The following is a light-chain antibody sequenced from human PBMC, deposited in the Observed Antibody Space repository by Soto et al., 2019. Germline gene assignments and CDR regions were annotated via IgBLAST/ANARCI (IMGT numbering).Light chain of an antibody. CDR3: QQYNNWLRT. CDR1: QSLSSS. CDR2: GAS. Sequence: EIVMTQSPATLSVSPGERATLSCRASQSLSSSLAWYQSKPGQAPRLLIYGASTRATGIPVRFSGSGSGTEFTLTISSLQSEEFAVYYCQQYNNWLRTFGQGTKVAIK. J-gene: IGKJ1*01. V-gene: IGKV3-15*01.